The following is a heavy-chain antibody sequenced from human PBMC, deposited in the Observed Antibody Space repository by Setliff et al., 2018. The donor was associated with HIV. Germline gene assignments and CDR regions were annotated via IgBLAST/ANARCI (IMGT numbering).Heavy chain of an antibody. D-gene: IGHD5-18*01. CDR2: IYYSGST. Sequence: SETVSLTCTVSGGSISSSSYYWGWIRQPPGKGLEWIGSIYYSGSTNYNPSLKSRVTISVDTSKNQFSLKLSSVTAADTAVFYCARGGYSYGFGRHRAYFQYWGQGTQVTVSS. J-gene: IGHJ1*01. CDR3: ARGGYSYGFGRHRAYFQY. V-gene: IGHV4-39*01. CDR1: GGSISSSSYY.